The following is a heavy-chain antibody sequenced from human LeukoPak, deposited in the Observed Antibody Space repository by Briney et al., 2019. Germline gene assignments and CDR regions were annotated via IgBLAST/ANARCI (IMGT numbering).Heavy chain of an antibody. CDR2: ISGSGGST. CDR1: GFAFGSHG. V-gene: IGHV3-23*01. Sequence: GGSLRLSCAASGFAFGSHGMHWVRQAPGKGLEWVSAISGSGGSTYYADSVKGRFTISRDNSKNTLYLQMNSLRAEDTAVYYCAKGRALEVVAAFNYWGQGTVVTVSS. J-gene: IGHJ4*02. CDR3: AKGRALEVVAAFNY. D-gene: IGHD2-15*01.